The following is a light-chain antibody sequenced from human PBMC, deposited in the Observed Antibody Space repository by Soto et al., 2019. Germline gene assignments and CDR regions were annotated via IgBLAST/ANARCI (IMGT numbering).Light chain of an antibody. CDR2: GAS. J-gene: IGKJ3*01. CDR3: QQYNNWPPFT. V-gene: IGKV3-15*01. CDR1: QSVSSN. Sequence: EIVMTQSPATLSVSPGERATLPCRASQSVSSNLAWYQQKPGQAPRLLIYGASTRATGIPARFSGSGSGTEFTLTISSLQSEAFAVYYCQQYNNWPPFTFGPGTKVDIK.